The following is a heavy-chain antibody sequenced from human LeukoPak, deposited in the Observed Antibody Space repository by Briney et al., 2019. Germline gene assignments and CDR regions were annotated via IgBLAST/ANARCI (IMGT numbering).Heavy chain of an antibody. CDR2: ISSSSSSI. D-gene: IGHD2-15*01. J-gene: IGHJ4*02. CDR1: GLTFSDYS. V-gene: IGHV3-21*01. CDR3: ARCRGGSCFSSGYFDN. Sequence: EGSLRLSCAGSGLTFSDYSMNWVRQAPGKGLEWVSSISSSSSSIYYADSVKGRLTISRDNAKRSLYLQMNSLRAEDTAVYYCARCRGGSCFSSGYFDNWGQGTLVTVSS.